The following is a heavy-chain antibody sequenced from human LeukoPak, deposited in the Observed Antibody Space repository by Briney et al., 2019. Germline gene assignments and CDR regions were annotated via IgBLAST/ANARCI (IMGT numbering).Heavy chain of an antibody. CDR1: GYRFTSYW. Sequence: GESLKISCKGSGYRFTSYWIGWVRQMPGKGLEWMGIIYPGDSDTRYSPSFQGQVAISADNSISTAYLQWSSLKASDTAMYYCARGRFGGYEYFDYWGQGTLVTVSS. D-gene: IGHD3-10*01. CDR3: ARGRFGGYEYFDY. J-gene: IGHJ4*02. V-gene: IGHV5-51*01. CDR2: IYPGDSDT.